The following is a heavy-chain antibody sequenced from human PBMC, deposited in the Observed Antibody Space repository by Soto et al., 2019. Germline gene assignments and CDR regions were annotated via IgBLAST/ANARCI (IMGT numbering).Heavy chain of an antibody. D-gene: IGHD6-25*01. J-gene: IGHJ6*02. Sequence: SETLSLTCSVSGGSISSVGHYWTWIRQQPGKGLEWIGYIYYSGSTDYNPSLKSRVTISVERSKNQFSLNLSSVTAADTAIYYCARESGGYDSSTRYGLDVWGQGTTVTVSS. CDR1: GGSISSVGHY. V-gene: IGHV4-31*03. CDR2: IYYSGST. CDR3: ARESGGYDSSTRYGLDV.